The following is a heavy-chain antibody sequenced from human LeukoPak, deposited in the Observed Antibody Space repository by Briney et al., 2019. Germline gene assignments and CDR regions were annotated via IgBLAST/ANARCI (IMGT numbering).Heavy chain of an antibody. CDR1: GYTFTGYY. J-gene: IGHJ6*03. CDR2: IIPIFGTA. Sequence: SVKVSCKASGYTFTGYYMHWVRQAPGQGLEWMGGIIPIFGTANYAQKFQGRVTITTDESTSTAYMELSSLRSEDTAVYYCARVQGYCSSTSCYTWDYYYMDVWGKGTTVTVSS. D-gene: IGHD2-2*01. V-gene: IGHV1-69*05. CDR3: ARVQGYCSSTSCYTWDYYYMDV.